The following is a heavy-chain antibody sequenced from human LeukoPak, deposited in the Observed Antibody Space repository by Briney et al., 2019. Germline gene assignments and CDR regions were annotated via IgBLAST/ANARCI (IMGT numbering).Heavy chain of an antibody. D-gene: IGHD5-18*01. CDR3: ARDTSPGAPPYSEAFDY. CDR2: ISSSSSTI. Sequence: PGGSLRLSCAASGFTFSSYSMNWVRQAPGKGLEWVSYISSSSSTIYYADSVKGRFTISRDNAKNSLYLQMNSLRAEDTAVYYCARDTSPGAPPYSEAFDYWGQGTLVTVSS. CDR1: GFTFSSYS. J-gene: IGHJ4*02. V-gene: IGHV3-48*04.